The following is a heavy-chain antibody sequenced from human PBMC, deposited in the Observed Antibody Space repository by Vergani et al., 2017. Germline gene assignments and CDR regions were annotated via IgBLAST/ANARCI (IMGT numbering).Heavy chain of an antibody. Sequence: QVQLQESGPGLVKPSETLSLTCTVSGGSISSHYWSWIRQPPGKGLEWIGYIYYSGSTNYNPSLKSRVTIYVDTSKNQFSLKLSSVTAADTAVYYCARLSKRLYFWFDPWGQGTLVTVSS. J-gene: IGHJ5*02. CDR1: GGSISSHY. CDR3: ARLSKRLYFWFDP. CDR2: IYYSGST. V-gene: IGHV4-59*08. D-gene: IGHD2-15*01.